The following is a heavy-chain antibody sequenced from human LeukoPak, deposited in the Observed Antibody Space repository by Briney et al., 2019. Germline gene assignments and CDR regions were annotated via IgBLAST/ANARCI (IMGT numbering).Heavy chain of an antibody. CDR2: FDPEDGET. J-gene: IGHJ4*02. D-gene: IGHD1-26*01. CDR1: GYTLTELS. CDR3: ATPLVVGATARWYYFDY. Sequence: ASVKVSCKVSGYTLTELSMHWVRQAPGKGLEWMGGFDPEDGETIYAQKIQGRVTMTEDTSTDTAYMELSSLRSEDTAVYYCATPLVVGATARWYYFDYWGQGTLVTVSS. V-gene: IGHV1-24*01.